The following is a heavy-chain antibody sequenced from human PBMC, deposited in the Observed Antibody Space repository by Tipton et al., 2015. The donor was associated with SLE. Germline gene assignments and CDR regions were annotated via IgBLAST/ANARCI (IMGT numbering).Heavy chain of an antibody. CDR1: GYSISSGYY. CDR3: ARDRDYYDSSGLLLEGFDV. J-gene: IGHJ3*01. V-gene: IGHV4-38-2*02. Sequence: LRLSCAVSGYSISSGYYWGWIRQPPGKGLEWIGSIYHSGSTYYNPALKSRVTIAVDTSKNHFSLKLSSVTAADTDVYYCARDRDYYDSSGLLLEGFDVWGQGTMVTVSS. CDR2: IYHSGST. D-gene: IGHD3-22*01.